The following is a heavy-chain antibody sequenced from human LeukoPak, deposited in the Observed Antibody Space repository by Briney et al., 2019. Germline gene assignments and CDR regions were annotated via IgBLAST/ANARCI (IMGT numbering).Heavy chain of an antibody. J-gene: IGHJ6*03. CDR3: ARVTWGYCSSTSCRDYYYYMDV. Sequence: PGGSLRLSCAASGFTVSSNYMSWVRQAPGKGLEWVSVIYSGGSTYYADSVKGRFTISRDNSKNTLYLQMNSLRAEDTAVYYCARVTWGYCSSTSCRDYYYYMDVWGKGTTVTVSS. CDR2: IYSGGST. CDR1: GFTVSSNY. V-gene: IGHV3-66*02. D-gene: IGHD2-2*01.